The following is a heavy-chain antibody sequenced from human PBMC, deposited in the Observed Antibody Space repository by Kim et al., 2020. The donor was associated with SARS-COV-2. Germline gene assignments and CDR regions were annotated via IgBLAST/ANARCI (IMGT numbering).Heavy chain of an antibody. J-gene: IGHJ5*02. CDR3: ARASSWRYNWFDP. Sequence: YNPSLKSRVTISVDTSKNQFSLRLSSVTAAATAVYYCARASSWRYNWFDPWGQGTLVTVSS. D-gene: IGHD6-13*01. V-gene: IGHV4-31*02.